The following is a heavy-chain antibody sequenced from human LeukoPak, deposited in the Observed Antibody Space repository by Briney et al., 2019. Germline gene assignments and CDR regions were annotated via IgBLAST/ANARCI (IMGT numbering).Heavy chain of an antibody. J-gene: IGHJ6*02. D-gene: IGHD4-11*01. CDR3: ARGDYPTGMDV. V-gene: IGHV4-34*01. CDR1: GGSFSGYY. CDR2: INHSGST. Sequence: SETLSLTCAVYGGSFSGYYWSWIRQPPGKGLEWTGEINHSGSTNYNPSLKSRVTISVDTSKNQFSLKLSSVTAADTAVYYCARGDYPTGMDVWGQGTTVTVSS.